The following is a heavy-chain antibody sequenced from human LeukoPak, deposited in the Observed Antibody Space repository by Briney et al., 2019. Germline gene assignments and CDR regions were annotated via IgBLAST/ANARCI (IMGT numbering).Heavy chain of an antibody. CDR1: GGSISSYD. CDR3: ARQRKWELPYFDY. J-gene: IGHJ4*02. CDR2: IYYSGST. D-gene: IGHD1-26*01. V-gene: IGHV4-59*08. Sequence: SETLTLTCTVSGGSISSYDWSWIRQPPGKGLEWIGYIYYSGSTNYNPSLKSRVTISVDTSKNQFSLKLSSVTAADTAVYYCARQRKWELPYFDYWGQGTLVSVSS.